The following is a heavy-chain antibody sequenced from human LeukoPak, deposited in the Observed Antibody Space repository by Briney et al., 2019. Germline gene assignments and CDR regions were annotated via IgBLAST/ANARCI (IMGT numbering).Heavy chain of an antibody. V-gene: IGHV4-39*07. Sequence: SETLSLTCTVSGGSISSGGYYWSWIRQHPGKGLEWIGEINHSGSTNYNPSLKSRVTISVDTSKNQFSLKLSSVTAADTAVYYCARGFRGWFWGNFDYWGQGTLVTVSS. J-gene: IGHJ4*02. CDR2: INHSGST. D-gene: IGHD6-19*01. CDR3: ARGFRGWFWGNFDY. CDR1: GGSISSGGYY.